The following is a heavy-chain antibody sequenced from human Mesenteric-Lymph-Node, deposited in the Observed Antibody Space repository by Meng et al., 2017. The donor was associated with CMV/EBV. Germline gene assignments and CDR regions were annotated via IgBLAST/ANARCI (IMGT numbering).Heavy chain of an antibody. V-gene: IGHV4-34*01. D-gene: IGHD3-9*01. J-gene: IGHJ4*02. CDR1: GGSFSGYY. CDR3: ARGSSYDILTGYFDY. Sequence: GHVHQGGAGWLKLSGTLSVTCAFYGGSFSGYYWNWIRQSPEKGLEWIGEINHSGSTTYNPSFTSRIIISVDTSTNQISLNMSSVTAADTAVYYCARGSSYDILTGYFDYWGQGALVTVSS. CDR2: INHSGST.